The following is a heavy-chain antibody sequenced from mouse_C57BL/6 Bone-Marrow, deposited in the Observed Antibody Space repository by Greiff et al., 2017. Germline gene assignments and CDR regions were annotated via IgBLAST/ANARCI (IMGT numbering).Heavy chain of an antibody. D-gene: IGHD2-3*01. Sequence: VQLQQPGAELVKPGASVKMSCKASGYTFTSYWITWVKQRPGQGLEWIGAIYPGSGSTNYNEKFKSKATLTVDTSSSTAYMQLSRLTSEDSAVYYCAINCFYFYYAMDYWGQGTSVTVSS. J-gene: IGHJ4*01. V-gene: IGHV1-55*01. CDR3: AINCFYFYYAMDY. CDR2: IYPGSGST. CDR1: GYTFTSYW.